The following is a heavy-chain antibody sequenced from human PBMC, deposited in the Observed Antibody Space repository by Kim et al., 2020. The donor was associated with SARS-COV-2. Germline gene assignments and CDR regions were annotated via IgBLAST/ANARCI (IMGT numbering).Heavy chain of an antibody. CDR1: GFTFSSYG. D-gene: IGHD6-13*01. Sequence: GGSLRLSCAASGFTFSSYGMHWVRQAPGKGLEWVAVISYDGSNKYYADSVKGRFTISRDNSKNTLYLQMNSLRAEDTAVYYCAKAPEDSSSWPHYYYYGMDVWGQGTTVTVSS. V-gene: IGHV3-30*18. CDR3: AKAPEDSSSWPHYYYYGMDV. CDR2: ISYDGSNK. J-gene: IGHJ6*02.